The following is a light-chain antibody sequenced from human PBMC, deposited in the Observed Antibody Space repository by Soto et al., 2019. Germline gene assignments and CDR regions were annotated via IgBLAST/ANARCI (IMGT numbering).Light chain of an antibody. CDR1: QGISSY. J-gene: IGKJ4*01. CDR2: GAS. Sequence: TQSPSFLSASAGDRVTITCRASQGISSYLAWYQQKPGQAPRLLIYGASTRATGIPARFSGSGSGTEFTLTISSLQSEDFAVYSCQQYNNWPPLTFGGGTKVEIK. V-gene: IGKV3-15*01. CDR3: QQYNNWPPLT.